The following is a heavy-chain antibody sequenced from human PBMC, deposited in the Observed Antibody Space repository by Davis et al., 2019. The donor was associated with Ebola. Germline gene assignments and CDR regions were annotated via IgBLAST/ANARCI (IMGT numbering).Heavy chain of an antibody. CDR3: ARIQGGDDAFDI. D-gene: IGHD3-16*01. CDR2: MYYSGSP. CDR1: GGSVSSASHY. Sequence: MPSETLSLTCALSGGSVSSASHYWSWIRQPPGKGLEWIGYMYYSGSPNYNPSLNSRVTISVDTSKNQFSLKLTSATAADTAVYYCARIQGGDDAFDIWGQGTMVSVSS. V-gene: IGHV4-61*01. J-gene: IGHJ3*02.